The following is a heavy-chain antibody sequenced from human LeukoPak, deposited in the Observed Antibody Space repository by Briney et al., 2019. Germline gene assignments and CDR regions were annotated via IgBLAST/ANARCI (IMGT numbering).Heavy chain of an antibody. CDR3: ARDLVGVYVWSGYYLPSFDP. Sequence: ASVKVSCKASGYTFTSYGISWVRQAPGQGLEWMGWISAYNGNTNYAQKLQGRVTMTTDTSTSTAYMELRSLRSDDTAVYYCARDLVGVYVWSGYYLPSFDPWGQGTLVTVSS. CDR2: ISAYNGNT. D-gene: IGHD3-3*01. V-gene: IGHV1-18*01. CDR1: GYTFTSYG. J-gene: IGHJ5*02.